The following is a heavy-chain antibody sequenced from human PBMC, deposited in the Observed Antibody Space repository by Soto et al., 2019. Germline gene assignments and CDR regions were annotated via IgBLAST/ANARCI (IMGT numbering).Heavy chain of an antibody. CDR2: IKQDGSEK. V-gene: IGHV3-7*05. D-gene: IGHD3-22*01. CDR3: ARDADDSSGYYLNDAFDI. CDR1: GFTFSSYW. J-gene: IGHJ3*02. Sequence: GGSLRLSCAASGFTFSSYWMSWVRQAPGKGLEWVANIKQDGSEKYYVDSVKGRLTISRDNAKNSLYLQMNSLRAEDTAVYYCARDADDSSGYYLNDAFDIWGQGTMVTVSS.